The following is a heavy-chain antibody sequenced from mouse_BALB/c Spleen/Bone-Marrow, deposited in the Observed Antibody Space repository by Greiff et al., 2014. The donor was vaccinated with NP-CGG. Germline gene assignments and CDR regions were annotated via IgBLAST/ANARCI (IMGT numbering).Heavy chain of an antibody. Sequence: EVQLVESGGGLVQPGGSLKLSCAASGFDFSRYWMSWVRQAPGKGLEWIGEINPDSTTIYYTPSLKDKFIISRDNAKNTLYLQMSEVRSEDTALYYCARRGYYAMDYWGQGTSVTVSS. CDR3: ARRGYYAMDY. CDR1: GFDFSRYW. V-gene: IGHV4-1*02. CDR2: INPDSTTI. J-gene: IGHJ4*01.